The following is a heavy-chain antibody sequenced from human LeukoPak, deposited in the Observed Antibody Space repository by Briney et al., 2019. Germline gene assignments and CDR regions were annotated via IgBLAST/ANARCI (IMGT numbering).Heavy chain of an antibody. V-gene: IGHV3-33*01. Sequence: PGGSLRLSCAVSGFAFSSYGMHWVRQAPGKGLEWAAIIWYDGSDKYYGDSVKGRFTISRDNSKNTLYLQMNSLRAEDTAVYYCTILAVASDFDYWGQGTLVTVSP. J-gene: IGHJ4*02. CDR2: IWYDGSDK. D-gene: IGHD5-12*01. CDR3: TILAVASDFDY. CDR1: GFAFSSYG.